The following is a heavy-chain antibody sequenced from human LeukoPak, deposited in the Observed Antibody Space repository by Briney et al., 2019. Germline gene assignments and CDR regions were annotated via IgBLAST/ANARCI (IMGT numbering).Heavy chain of an antibody. CDR1: GFTFSSYW. Sequence: QSGGSLRLSCAASGFTFSSYWMSWVRQAPGKGLEWAANIKQDGSEKYYVDSVKGRFTISRDNAKNSLYLQMNSLRAEDTAVYYCARFSYYYDSSVGFDYWGQGTLVTVSS. CDR2: IKQDGSEK. CDR3: ARFSYYYDSSVGFDY. V-gene: IGHV3-7*01. J-gene: IGHJ4*02. D-gene: IGHD3-22*01.